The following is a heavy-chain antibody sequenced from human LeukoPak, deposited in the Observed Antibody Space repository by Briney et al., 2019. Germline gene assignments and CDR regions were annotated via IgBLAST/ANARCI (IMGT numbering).Heavy chain of an antibody. Sequence: AGGSLRLSCAASGFTFSDYYMTWFRQAPGKGLEWVSYISGGSSYTNFADSVKGRFTISRGNAKNSLYLQMNSLRAEDTAVYYCARVSLLDDGGLGDYWGQGTLVTVSS. CDR3: ARVSLLDDGGLGDY. D-gene: IGHD4-23*01. CDR2: ISGGSSYT. CDR1: GFTFSDYY. V-gene: IGHV3-11*06. J-gene: IGHJ4*02.